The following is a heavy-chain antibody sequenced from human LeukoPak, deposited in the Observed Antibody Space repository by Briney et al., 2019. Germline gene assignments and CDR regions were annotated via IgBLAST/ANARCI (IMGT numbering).Heavy chain of an antibody. D-gene: IGHD5-24*01. CDR1: GFTLSSYT. Sequence: GGSLRLSCAASGFTLSSYTMNWVRQAPGKGLEWVSSISSSSSYIYYADSVTGRLTISRDNPKNTISLQMNSLRAEDPAVYYCAKGRELATSYDYWGQGTLVTVSS. CDR2: ISSSSSYI. V-gene: IGHV3-21*01. J-gene: IGHJ4*02. CDR3: AKGRELATSYDY.